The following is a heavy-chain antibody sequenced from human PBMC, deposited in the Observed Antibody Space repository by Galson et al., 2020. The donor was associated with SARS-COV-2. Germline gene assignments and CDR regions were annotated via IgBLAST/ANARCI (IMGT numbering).Heavy chain of an antibody. J-gene: IGHJ6*02. CDR2: INWSGGTT. CDR3: ARKDYHGSGIDV. CDR1: GFIFGDYG. V-gene: IGHV3-20*04. D-gene: IGHD3-10*01. Sequence: GGSLRLSCAASGFIFGDYGMSWVRQAPGKGLEWVSGINWSGGTTDYGDSVKGRFTISRDNTKNSLYLQMNSLRGEDTALYYCARKDYHGSGIDVWGQGTTGTGS.